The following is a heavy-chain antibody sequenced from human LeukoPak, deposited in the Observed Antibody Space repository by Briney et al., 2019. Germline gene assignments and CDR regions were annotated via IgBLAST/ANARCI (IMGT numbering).Heavy chain of an antibody. J-gene: IGHJ6*02. Sequence: GASVKVSCKVSGYTLTELSMHWVRQAPGKGLEWMGWISAYNGNTNYAQKLQGRVTMTTDTSTSTAYMELRSLRSDDTAVYYCARRGYSSGWYPLTYYYYGMDVWGQGTTVTVSS. V-gene: IGHV1-18*01. CDR2: ISAYNGNT. D-gene: IGHD6-19*01. CDR1: GYTLTELS. CDR3: ARRGYSSGWYPLTYYYYGMDV.